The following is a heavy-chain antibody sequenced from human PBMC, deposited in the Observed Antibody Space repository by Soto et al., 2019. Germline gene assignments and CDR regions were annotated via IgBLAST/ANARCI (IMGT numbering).Heavy chain of an antibody. J-gene: IGHJ5*02. D-gene: IGHD6-13*01. CDR3: ARDKSERSWPENWFDP. CDR1: GFTFSSYS. CDR2: ISSSSSYI. Sequence: GGSLRLSCAASGFTFSSYSMNWVRQAPGKGLEWVSSISSSSSYIYYADSVKGRFTITKDNGKNSLYLQMNSLRAEDTAVYYCARDKSERSWPENWFDPWGQGTLVTVSS. V-gene: IGHV3-21*01.